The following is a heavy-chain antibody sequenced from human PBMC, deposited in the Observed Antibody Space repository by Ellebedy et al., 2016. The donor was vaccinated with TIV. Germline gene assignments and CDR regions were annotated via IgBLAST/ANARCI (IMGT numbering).Heavy chain of an antibody. Sequence: PGGSLRLSCAASGFTFSSYSMNWVRQAPGKGLEWVSYISSSSSTIYYADSVKGRFTISRDNSKNTLYLQMNSLRAEDTAVYYYARGDWYYYGSGSYSAFDIWGQGTMVTVSS. J-gene: IGHJ3*02. CDR3: ARGDWYYYGSGSYSAFDI. CDR2: ISSSSSTI. V-gene: IGHV3-48*01. CDR1: GFTFSSYS. D-gene: IGHD3-10*01.